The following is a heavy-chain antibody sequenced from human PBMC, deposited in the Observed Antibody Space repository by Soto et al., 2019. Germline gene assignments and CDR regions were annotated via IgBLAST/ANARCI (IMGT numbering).Heavy chain of an antibody. V-gene: IGHV4-59*01. CDR3: ARARWSSGYSLDY. J-gene: IGHJ4*02. D-gene: IGHD3-22*01. CDR2: IYYSGST. Sequence: QVQLQESGPGLVKPSETLSLTCTVSGGSISSYYWSWIRQPPGKGLEWIGYIYYSGSTNYNPSLKSRVPISVDTSKNQFSLKLSSVTAADTAVYYFARARWSSGYSLDYWGQGTLVTVSS. CDR1: GGSISSYY.